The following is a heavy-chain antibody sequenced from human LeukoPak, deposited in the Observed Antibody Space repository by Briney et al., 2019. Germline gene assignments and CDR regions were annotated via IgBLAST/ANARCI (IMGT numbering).Heavy chain of an antibody. CDR1: GGSISGYY. CDR3: ARVISYYYYYMDV. V-gene: IGHV4-4*07. J-gene: IGHJ6*03. Sequence: SETLSLTCTVSGGSISGYYWSWIRQPAGKGLEWIGRTYASGSTNYNPSLKSRVTMSVDTSKNQFSLKLSSVTAADTAVYYCARVISYYYYYMDVWGKGTTVTISS. CDR2: TYASGST.